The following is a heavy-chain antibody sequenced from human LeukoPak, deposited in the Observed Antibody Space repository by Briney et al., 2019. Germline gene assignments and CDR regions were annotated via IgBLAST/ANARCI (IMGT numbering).Heavy chain of an antibody. D-gene: IGHD3-10*01. CDR3: AKDGRYGSGSYLFDP. CDR1: GFTFDDYA. Sequence: GRSLRLSCAASGFTFDDYAMHWVRRAPGKGLEWVSGISWNSGSIGYADSVKGRFTISRDNAKNSLYLQMNSLRAEDTALYYCAKDGRYGSGSYLFDPWGQGTLVTVSS. V-gene: IGHV3-9*01. J-gene: IGHJ5*02. CDR2: ISWNSGSI.